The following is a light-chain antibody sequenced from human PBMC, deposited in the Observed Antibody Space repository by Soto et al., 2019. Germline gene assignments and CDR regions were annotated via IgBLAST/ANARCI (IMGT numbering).Light chain of an antibody. J-gene: IGLJ3*02. CDR1: SSDIGGYNF. Sequence: QSVLTQPASVSGSPGQSITISCTGTSSDIGGYNFVSWYQQHPGKAPKLMFYDVTNRPPGLSDRFSGSKSGNTASLTISGLQAEDGGNYYCSSYTTSSTLVFGGGTKLTVL. CDR2: DVT. CDR3: SSYTTSSTLV. V-gene: IGLV2-14*03.